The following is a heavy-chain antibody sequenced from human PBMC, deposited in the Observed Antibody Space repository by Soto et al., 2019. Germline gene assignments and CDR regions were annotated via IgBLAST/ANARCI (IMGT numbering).Heavy chain of an antibody. CDR3: ARSSDIVVVPAAVHFDY. V-gene: IGHV3-21*01. D-gene: IGHD2-2*01. Sequence: EVQLVESGGGLVKPGGSLRLSCAASGFTFSSYSMNWVHQAPGKGLEWVSSISSSSSYIYYADSVKGRFTISRDNAKNSLYLQMNSLRAEDTAVYYCARSSDIVVVPAAVHFDYWGQGTLVTVSS. J-gene: IGHJ4*02. CDR1: GFTFSSYS. CDR2: ISSSSSYI.